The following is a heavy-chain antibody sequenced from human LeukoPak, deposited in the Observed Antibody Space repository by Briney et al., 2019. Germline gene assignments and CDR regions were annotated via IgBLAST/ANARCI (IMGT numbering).Heavy chain of an antibody. CDR3: ARASRYVDYYGSGSYFDY. CDR1: GGSISSSNW. Sequence: SETLSLTCAVSGGSISSSNWWSWVRPPPGKGLEWIGEIYHSGSTNYNPSLKSRVTISVDKSKNQFSLKLSSVTAADTAVYYCARASRYVDYYGSGSYFDYWGQGTLVTVSS. CDR2: IYHSGST. J-gene: IGHJ4*02. V-gene: IGHV4-4*02. D-gene: IGHD3-10*01.